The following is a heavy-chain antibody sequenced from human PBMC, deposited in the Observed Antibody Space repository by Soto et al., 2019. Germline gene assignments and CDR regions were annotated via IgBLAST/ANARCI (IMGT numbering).Heavy chain of an antibody. V-gene: IGHV1-2*04. CDR2: INPNSGGT. CDR3: ARDEGLIAVAGGETGVYYYYGMDV. D-gene: IGHD6-19*01. CDR1: GYTFTGYY. J-gene: IGHJ6*02. Sequence: QVQLVQSGAEVKKPGASVKVSCKASGYTFTGYYMHWVRQAPGQGLEWMGWINPNSGGTNYAQKCQGWVTMTRDTSISTAYMELSRLRSDDTAVYYCARDEGLIAVAGGETGVYYYYGMDVWGQGTTVTVSS.